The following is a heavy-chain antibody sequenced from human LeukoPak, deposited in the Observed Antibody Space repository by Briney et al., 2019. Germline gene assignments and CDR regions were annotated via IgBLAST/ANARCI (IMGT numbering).Heavy chain of an antibody. CDR3: ARVLGGTRPYYALDV. CDR1: GGTFRSYA. J-gene: IGHJ6*02. CDR2: INSLFGSP. Sequence: GASVKVSCKTSGGTFRSYAICWVRQAPGQGLEWMGRINSLFGSPEYSQKFQGRVTISADDSSTTVHMEVRSLTSQDTAVYYCARVLGGTRPYYALDVWGQGTTVTVSS. V-gene: IGHV1-69*13. D-gene: IGHD1-26*01.